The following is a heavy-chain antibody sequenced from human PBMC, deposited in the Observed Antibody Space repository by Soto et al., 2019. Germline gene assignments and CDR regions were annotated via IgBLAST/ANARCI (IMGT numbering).Heavy chain of an antibody. CDR2: IIPILGIA. D-gene: IGHD5-18*01. CDR1: GGTFSSYT. Sequence: ASVKVSCKASGGTFSSYTISWVRQAPGQGLEWMGRIIPILGIANYAQKFRGRVTITADKSTSTAYMELSSLRSEDTAVYYCARDRGGYSYGYSGDAFDIWGQGTMVTVSS. J-gene: IGHJ3*02. V-gene: IGHV1-69*04. CDR3: ARDRGGYSYGYSGDAFDI.